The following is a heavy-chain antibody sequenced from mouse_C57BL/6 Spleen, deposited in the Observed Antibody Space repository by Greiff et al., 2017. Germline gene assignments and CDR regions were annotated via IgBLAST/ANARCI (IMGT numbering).Heavy chain of an antibody. CDR2: IRSKSNNYAT. CDR3: VRLGNHWYCDV. Sequence: EVQLVESGGGLVQPKGSLKLSCAASGFSFNTYAMNWVRQAPGKGLEWVARIRSKSNNYATYYADSVKDRFTISRDDSESMLYLQMNNLKTEDTAMYYCVRLGNHWYCDVWGTGTTVTVSS. CDR1: GFSFNTYA. J-gene: IGHJ1*03. D-gene: IGHD2-1*01. V-gene: IGHV10-1*01.